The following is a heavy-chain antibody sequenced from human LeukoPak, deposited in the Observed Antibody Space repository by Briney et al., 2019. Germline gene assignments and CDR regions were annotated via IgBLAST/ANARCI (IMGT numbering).Heavy chain of an antibody. CDR1: GGSISSGDYY. V-gene: IGHV4-30-4*01. CDR2: IYYSGST. J-gene: IGHJ3*02. D-gene: IGHD4-17*01. Sequence: SSETLSLTCTVSGGSISSGDYYWSWIRQPPGKGLEWIGYIYYSGSTYYNPSLKSRVTISVDTSKNQFSLMLSSVTAADTAVYYFARAEADYGYAFDIWGQGTMVTVSS. CDR3: ARAEADYGYAFDI.